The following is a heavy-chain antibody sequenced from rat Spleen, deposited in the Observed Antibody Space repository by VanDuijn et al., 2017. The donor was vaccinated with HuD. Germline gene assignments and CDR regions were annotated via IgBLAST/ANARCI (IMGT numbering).Heavy chain of an antibody. CDR3: ASQHYYEGYYRDF. D-gene: IGHD1-12*03. J-gene: IGHJ2*01. CDR2: IWGNGDT. Sequence: QVQLKESGPGLVKPSLTLSLTCTVSGFSISSYGVIWVRQPPGKGLEWMGVIWGNGDTSYKSALKSRLSISRDTSKSQVFLKVSNLQTEDTAMYFCASQHYYEGYYRDFWGQGVMVTVSS. CDR1: GFSISSYG. V-gene: IGHV2S61*01.